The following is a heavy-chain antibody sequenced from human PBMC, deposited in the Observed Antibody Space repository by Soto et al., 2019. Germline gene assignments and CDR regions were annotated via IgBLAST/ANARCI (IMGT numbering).Heavy chain of an antibody. J-gene: IGHJ4*02. CDR3: ARGSSIAVAGVRYFDY. D-gene: IGHD6-19*01. Sequence: SETLSLTCTVSGGCISSGGYYWSWIRQHPGKGLEWIGYIYYSGSTYYNPSLKSRVTISVDTSKNQFSLKLSSVTAADTAVYYCARGSSIAVAGVRYFDYWGQGTLVTVSS. CDR2: IYYSGST. CDR1: GGCISSGGYY. V-gene: IGHV4-31*03.